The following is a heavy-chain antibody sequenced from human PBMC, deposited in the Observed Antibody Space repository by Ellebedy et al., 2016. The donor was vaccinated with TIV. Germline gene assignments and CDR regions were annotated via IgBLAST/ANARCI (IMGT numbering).Heavy chain of an antibody. CDR2: IIPIFGTA. Sequence: SVKVSXXASGGTFSSYAISWVRQAPGQGLEWMGGIIPIFGTANYAQKFQGRVTITADESTSTAYMELSSLRSEDTAVYYCARPGRKRWEYALDAFDIWGQGTMVTVSS. V-gene: IGHV1-69*13. D-gene: IGHD1-26*01. CDR3: ARPGRKRWEYALDAFDI. CDR1: GGTFSSYA. J-gene: IGHJ3*02.